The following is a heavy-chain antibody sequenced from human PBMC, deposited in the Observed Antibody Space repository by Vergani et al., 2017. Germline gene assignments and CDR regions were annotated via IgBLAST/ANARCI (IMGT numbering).Heavy chain of an antibody. V-gene: IGHV1-2*02. CDR2: INPNSGST. Sequence: QVQLVQSGAEVKKPGASVKVSCKASGYTFTGYYMHWVRQAPGQGLEWMGWINPNSGSTNYAQKFQGRVTMTRDTSISTAYMELSRLRSDDTAVYYCARLAAARSFGPWGQGTLVTVSS. D-gene: IGHD6-13*01. J-gene: IGHJ5*02. CDR1: GYTFTGYY. CDR3: ARLAAARSFGP.